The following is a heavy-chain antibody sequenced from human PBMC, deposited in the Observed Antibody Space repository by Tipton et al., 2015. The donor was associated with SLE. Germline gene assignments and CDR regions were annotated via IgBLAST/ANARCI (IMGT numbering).Heavy chain of an antibody. CDR1: GFTINNNY. CDR3: AKDKGLLD. J-gene: IGHJ4*02. V-gene: IGHV3-53*05. D-gene: IGHD3-22*01. CDR2: IYNDGST. Sequence: SLRLSCSASGFTINNNYMSWVRQAPGKGLEWVSIIYNDGSTSYADSVKSRFTISRDNSKNTLYLQMNSLRAEDTAVYYCAKDKGLLDWGQGTLVTVSS.